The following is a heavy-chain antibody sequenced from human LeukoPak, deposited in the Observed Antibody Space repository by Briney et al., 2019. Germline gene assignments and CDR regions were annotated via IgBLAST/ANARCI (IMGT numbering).Heavy chain of an antibody. V-gene: IGHV1-69*05. D-gene: IGHD5-12*01. CDR3: ASQIDYSGYHFYYYYMDV. CDR2: IIPIFGTA. CDR1: GGTFSSYA. J-gene: IGHJ6*03. Sequence: SVKVSCKASGGTFSSYAISWVRQAPGQGLEWMGGIIPIFGTANYAQKFQGRVTITTDESTSTAYMELSSLRSEDTAVYYCASQIDYSGYHFYYYYMDVWGKGTTVTVSS.